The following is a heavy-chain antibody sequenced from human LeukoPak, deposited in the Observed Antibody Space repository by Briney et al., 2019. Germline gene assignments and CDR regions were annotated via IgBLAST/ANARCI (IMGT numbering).Heavy chain of an antibody. CDR3: AREFRPLGYCSSTSCRAWFDP. D-gene: IGHD2-2*01. CDR2: ISAYNGNT. Sequence: ASVKVSCKASGYTFTSYGISWVRQAPGQGLEWMGWISAYNGNTNYAQKLQGRVTMTTDTSTSTAYMELRSLRSDDTAVYYCAREFRPLGYCSSTSCRAWFDPWDQGTLVTVSS. V-gene: IGHV1-18*01. J-gene: IGHJ5*02. CDR1: GYTFTSYG.